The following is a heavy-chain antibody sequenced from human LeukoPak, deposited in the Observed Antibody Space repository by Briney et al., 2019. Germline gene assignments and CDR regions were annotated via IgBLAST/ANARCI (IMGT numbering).Heavy chain of an antibody. CDR1: GYTFTGYY. J-gene: IGHJ6*02. CDR2: INPNSGGT. CDR3: AREDVVVAADYYYYGMDV. V-gene: IGHV1-2*02. D-gene: IGHD2-15*01. Sequence: ASVKVSCKASGYTFTGYYMHWVRQAPGQGLEWMGWINPNSGGTNYAQKFQGRVTMTRDTSISTAYMELSRLRSDDTAVYYCAREDVVVAADYYYYGMDVWGQGTTVTVSS.